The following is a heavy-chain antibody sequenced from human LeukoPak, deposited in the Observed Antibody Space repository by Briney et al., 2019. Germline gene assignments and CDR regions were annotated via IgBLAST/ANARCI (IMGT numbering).Heavy chain of an antibody. CDR3: ARAYYYDSSGYFPLDY. J-gene: IGHJ4*02. CDR2: ISHSGYTI. Sequence: GGSLRLSCVASGFSFSDDFMSWIRQAPGQRPEWVSYISHSGYTIQYADSVKGRFTISRDNAKNSLYLQMNSLRAEDTAVYYCARAYYYDSSGYFPLDYWGQGTLVTVSS. V-gene: IGHV3-11*04. CDR1: GFSFSDDF. D-gene: IGHD3-22*01.